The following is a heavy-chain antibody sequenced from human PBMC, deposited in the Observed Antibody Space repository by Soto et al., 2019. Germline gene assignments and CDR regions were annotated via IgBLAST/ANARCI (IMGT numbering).Heavy chain of an antibody. J-gene: IGHJ4*02. D-gene: IGHD6-19*01. Sequence: GGSLRLSCADSGFTFSDYYMSWIRQAPGKGLEWVSYISSSGSTIYYADSVKGRFTISRDNAKNSLYLQMNSLRAEDTAVYYCARCVAVAGSCGYFDYWGQGTLVTVSS. CDR2: ISSSGSTI. V-gene: IGHV3-11*01. CDR3: ARCVAVAGSCGYFDY. CDR1: GFTFSDYY.